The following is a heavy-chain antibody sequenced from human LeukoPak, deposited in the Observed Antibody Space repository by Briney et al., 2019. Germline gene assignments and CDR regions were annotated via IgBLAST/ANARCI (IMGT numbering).Heavy chain of an antibody. CDR1: GGSFSGYY. CDR2: INHSGST. J-gene: IGHJ4*02. Sequence: SETLSLTCAVYGGSFSGYYWSWIRQPPGKGLEWIGEINHSGSTNYNPSLKSRVTISVDTSKNQFSLKLSSVTAADTAVYYCARGGDYNYFDYWGQGTLVAVSS. CDR3: ARGGDYNYFDY. D-gene: IGHD4-17*01. V-gene: IGHV4-34*01.